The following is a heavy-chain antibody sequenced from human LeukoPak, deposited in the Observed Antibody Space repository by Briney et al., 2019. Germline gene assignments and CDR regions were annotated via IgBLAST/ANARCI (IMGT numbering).Heavy chain of an antibody. CDR2: IIPILGTA. CDR1: GGTLSSYA. J-gene: IGHJ5*02. Sequence: PSVKVSCKASGGTLSSYAISWVRQAPGRGLEWMGGIIPILGTANYAQKSQGRVTITTDESTSTAYMELSSLRSEDTAVYYCARGGAHTDLFDPWGQGTLVTVSS. D-gene: IGHD4/OR15-4a*01. V-gene: IGHV1-69*05. CDR3: ARGGAHTDLFDP.